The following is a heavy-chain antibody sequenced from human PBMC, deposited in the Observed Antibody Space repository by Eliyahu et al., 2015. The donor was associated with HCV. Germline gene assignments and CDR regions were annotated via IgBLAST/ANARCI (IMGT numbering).Heavy chain of an antibody. V-gene: IGHV1-2*04. D-gene: IGHD3-22*01. CDR3: VTCITMIVVVIGGYYYGMDV. J-gene: IGHJ6*02. CDR2: INPNSGGT. Sequence: QVQLVQSGAEVKKPGASVKVSCKASGYTFTGYYXHWVRQAPGQGLEWMGWINPNSGGTNYAQKFQGWVTMTRDTSISTAYMELSRLRSDDTAVYYCVTCITMIVVVIGGYYYGMDVWGQGTTVTVSS. CDR1: GYTFTGYY.